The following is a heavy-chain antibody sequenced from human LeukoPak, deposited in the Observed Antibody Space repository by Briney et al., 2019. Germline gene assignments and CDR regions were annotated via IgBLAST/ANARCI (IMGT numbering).Heavy chain of an antibody. CDR1: GFDFAVYW. J-gene: IGHJ6*03. CDR3: ARDGVRAVTFNHYYFLDV. Sequence: GGSLRLSCTASGFDFAVYWMTWVRQAPGKGLEWVTNIKQDGSEKYYVDSVKGRFTISRDNAKNSVFLQMNSLRAEDTALYYCARDGVRAVTFNHYYFLDVWGKGTTVTVSS. V-gene: IGHV3-7*01. CDR2: IKQDGSEK. D-gene: IGHD3-10*01.